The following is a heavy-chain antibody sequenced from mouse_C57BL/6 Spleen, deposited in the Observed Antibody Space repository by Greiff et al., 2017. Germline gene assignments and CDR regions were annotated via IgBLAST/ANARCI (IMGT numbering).Heavy chain of an antibody. CDR1: GYSFTDYN. CDR3: ARSYYGSSMYYFDY. V-gene: IGHV1-39*01. CDR2: INPNYGTT. D-gene: IGHD1-1*01. J-gene: IGHJ2*01. Sequence: EVQLQESGPELVKPGASVKISCKASGYSFTDYNMNWVKQSNGKSLEWIGVINPNYGTTSYNQKFKGKATLTVDQSSSTAYMQLNSLTSEDSAVYYCARSYYGSSMYYFDYWGQGTTLTVSS.